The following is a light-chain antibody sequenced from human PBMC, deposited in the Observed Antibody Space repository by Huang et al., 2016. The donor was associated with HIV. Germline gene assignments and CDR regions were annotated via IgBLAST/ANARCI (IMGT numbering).Light chain of an antibody. CDR3: HQYGNSPRT. V-gene: IGKV3-20*01. J-gene: IGKJ1*01. Sequence: EIVLPQSPGTLSLSPGEGVILSCGASQHVSSNYLAWYQQRPGQAPRLLIYGASTRASGVPDRFRGSASGTDFTLTINKLEPEDSALYFCHQYGNSPRTFGQGTKIE. CDR2: GAS. CDR1: QHVSSNY.